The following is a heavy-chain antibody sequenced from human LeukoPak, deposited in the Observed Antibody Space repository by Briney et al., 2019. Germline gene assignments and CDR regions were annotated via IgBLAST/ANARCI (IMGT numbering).Heavy chain of an antibody. CDR3: AAGDHGSSSWPTPDH. CDR1: GFTFTSSA. D-gene: IGHD6-13*01. J-gene: IGHJ4*02. CDR2: IVVGSGNT. V-gene: IGHV1-58*01. Sequence: SVKVSCKASGFTFTSSAVQWVRQARGQRLEWIGWIVVGSGNTNYTQKFQERVTITRDMSTSTAYMELSSLRSEDTAVYYCAAGDHGSSSWPTPDHWGQGTLVTVSS.